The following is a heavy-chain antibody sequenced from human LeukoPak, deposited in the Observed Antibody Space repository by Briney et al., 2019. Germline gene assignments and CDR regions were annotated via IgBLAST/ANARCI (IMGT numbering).Heavy chain of an antibody. V-gene: IGHV4-59*08. CDR2: IYYSGST. CDR3: ARHKSSMIVASVDY. CDR1: GGSISSYY. D-gene: IGHD3-22*01. Sequence: PSETLSLTCTVSGGSISSYYWSWIRQPAGKGLEWIGYIYYSGSTNYNPSLKSRVTISVDTSKNQFSLKLSSVTAADTAVYYCARHKSSMIVASVDYWGQGTLVTVSS. J-gene: IGHJ4*02.